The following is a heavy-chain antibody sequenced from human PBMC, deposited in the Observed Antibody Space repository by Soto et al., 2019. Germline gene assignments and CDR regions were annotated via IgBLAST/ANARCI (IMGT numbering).Heavy chain of an antibody. CDR2: IIPILGIA. D-gene: IGHD3-22*01. V-gene: IGHV1-69*08. CDR1: GGTFSSYT. J-gene: IGHJ6*02. Sequence: QVQLVQSGAEVKKPGSSVKVSCKASGGTFSSYTISWVRQAPGQGLEWMGRIIPILGIANYAQKFQGRVTITADKSTSTAYMELSGLRSEDTAVYYCARENDSSGYSLGPRAGGYYGMDVWGQGTTVTVSS. CDR3: ARENDSSGYSLGPRAGGYYGMDV.